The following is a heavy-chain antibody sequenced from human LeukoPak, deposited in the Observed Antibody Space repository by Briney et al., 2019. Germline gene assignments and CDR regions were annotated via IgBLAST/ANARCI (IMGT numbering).Heavy chain of an antibody. V-gene: IGHV3-30*18. Sequence: GGSLRLSCAASGFTFSSYGMHWVRQAPGKGLEWVALISYDGNNKYYADSVKGRFTISRDNSKNTLYLQMNSLRAEDTAVYYCAKGFRFGELLSYFDYWGQGTLVTVSS. J-gene: IGHJ4*02. CDR3: AKGFRFGELLSYFDY. CDR1: GFTFSSYG. CDR2: ISYDGNNK. D-gene: IGHD3-10*01.